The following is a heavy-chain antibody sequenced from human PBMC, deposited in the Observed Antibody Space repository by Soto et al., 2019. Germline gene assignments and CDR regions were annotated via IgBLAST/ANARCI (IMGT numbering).Heavy chain of an antibody. V-gene: IGHV4-39*01. CDR2: IYYSGST. Sequence: SETLSLTCTVSGGSISSSSYYWGWIRQPPGKGLEWIGSIYYSGSTYYNPSLKSRVTISVDTSKNQFSLKLSSVTAADTAVYYCARESYDFWSGYPNYYMDVWGKGTTVTVSS. CDR3: ARESYDFWSGYPNYYMDV. J-gene: IGHJ6*03. D-gene: IGHD3-3*01. CDR1: GGSISSSSYY.